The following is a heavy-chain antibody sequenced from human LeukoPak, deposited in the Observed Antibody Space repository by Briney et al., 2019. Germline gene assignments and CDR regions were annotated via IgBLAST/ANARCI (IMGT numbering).Heavy chain of an antibody. D-gene: IGHD3-22*01. CDR1: GFTFTKYA. Sequence: GGSLRLSYAASGFTFTKYAMTWVRQAPGKGLEWVSAVSGSGGSTYYADSVKGRFTISRDNSKNTLYLQMNSLRAEDTAVYYCAKDTTYYYDTSGYYSWGQGTLVTVSS. J-gene: IGHJ4*02. CDR3: AKDTTYYYDTSGYYS. CDR2: VSGSGGST. V-gene: IGHV3-23*01.